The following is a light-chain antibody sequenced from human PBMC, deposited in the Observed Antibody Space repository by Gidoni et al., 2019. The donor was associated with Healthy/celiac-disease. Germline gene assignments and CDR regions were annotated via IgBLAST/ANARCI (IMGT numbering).Light chain of an antibody. CDR3: QQHGSSPLVT. CDR1: QRVSSSY. J-gene: IGKJ5*01. Sequence: IVLTQSPGTLSLSPGERATLSCRGSQRVSSSYLSWYQQKPGQAPLPLLYGASSRADGSPDRFRCSGCGTDFTFTISRLEPEDFAVYDCQQHGSSPLVTFGQGTRLEIK. V-gene: IGKV3-20*01. CDR2: GAS.